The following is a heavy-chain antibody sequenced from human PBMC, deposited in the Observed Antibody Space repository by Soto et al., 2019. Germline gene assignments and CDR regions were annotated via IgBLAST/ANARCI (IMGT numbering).Heavy chain of an antibody. CDR3: ARVGGGSGNFDY. CDR2: INGDGSFT. J-gene: IGHJ4*02. Sequence: EVQLVESGGGLAQPGGSLRLSCGASGFTFSNYWMHWVRQAPGEGLVWVSRINGDGSFTRFADSVKGRFTISRDNAKNTLYLQMNSLRVDDTAVYYCARVGGGSGNFDYWGQGTLVTVSS. D-gene: IGHD3-10*01. V-gene: IGHV3-74*01. CDR1: GFTFSNYW.